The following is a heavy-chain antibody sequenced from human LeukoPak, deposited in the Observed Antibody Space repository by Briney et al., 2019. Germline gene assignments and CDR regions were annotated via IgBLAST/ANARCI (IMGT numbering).Heavy chain of an antibody. CDR1: GGSISSYY. CDR2: IYYSGST. Sequence: PSETLSLTCPVSGGSISSYYWSWIRQPPGKGLEWIAYIYYSGSTNYNPSLKSRVTISVDTSKNQFSLRLSSVTAADTAVYYCARGGVLKSVDYWGQGTLVTVSS. D-gene: IGHD3-16*01. V-gene: IGHV4-59*01. J-gene: IGHJ4*02. CDR3: ARGGVLKSVDY.